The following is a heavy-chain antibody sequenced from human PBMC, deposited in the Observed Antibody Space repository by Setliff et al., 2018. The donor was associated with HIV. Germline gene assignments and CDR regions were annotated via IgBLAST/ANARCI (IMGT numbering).Heavy chain of an antibody. CDR2: IYYGGNT. CDR3: ATHYGSGSYYNY. CDR1: GGSINRSNYY. D-gene: IGHD3-10*01. V-gene: IGHV4-39*01. Sequence: PSETLSLTCTVPGGSINRSNYYWGWIRQPPGKGLEWIGSIYYGGNTYSNPSLRSRLSISLDTSKNQFSLELYSVTAADTAVYYCATHYGSGSYYNYWGQGMLVTVSS. J-gene: IGHJ4*02.